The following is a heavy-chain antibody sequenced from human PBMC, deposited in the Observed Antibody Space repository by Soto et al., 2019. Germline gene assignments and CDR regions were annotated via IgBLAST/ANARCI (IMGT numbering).Heavy chain of an antibody. Sequence: QVQLQESGPGLVKPSETLSLTCTVSGGSISSYYWSWIRQPPGKGLEWIGYIYYSGSTNYNPSLTSRVTISVDTSKNQFSLKLSSVTAADTAVYYCARVGDDFWSGYTDYWGQGTLVTVSS. CDR1: GGSISSYY. V-gene: IGHV4-59*01. CDR3: ARVGDDFWSGYTDY. J-gene: IGHJ4*02. D-gene: IGHD3-3*01. CDR2: IYYSGST.